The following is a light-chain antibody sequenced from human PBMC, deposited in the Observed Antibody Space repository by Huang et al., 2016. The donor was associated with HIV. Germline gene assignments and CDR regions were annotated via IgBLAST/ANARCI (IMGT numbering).Light chain of an antibody. CDR2: DAS. CDR3: QQRSNWPT. Sequence: ATLSCRASQSVSTYLAWYQQKPGQATRLLISDASNRATGIPARFSGSGSGTDFTLTISSLEPEDFAVYYCQQRSNWPTFGPGTKLDIK. V-gene: IGKV3-11*01. CDR1: QSVSTY. J-gene: IGKJ3*01.